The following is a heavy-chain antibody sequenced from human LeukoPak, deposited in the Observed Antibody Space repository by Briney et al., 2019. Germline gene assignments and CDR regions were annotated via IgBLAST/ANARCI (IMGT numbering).Heavy chain of an antibody. CDR2: ISAYNGNT. V-gene: IGHV1-18*01. Sequence: ASVKVSCKASGYTFTSYGISWVRQAPGQGLEWMAWISAYNGNTNYAQKLQGRVTMTTDTSTSTAYMELRSLRSDDTAVYYCVSTPGYCSGGSCKPLTDFDYWGQGTLVTVSS. D-gene: IGHD2-15*01. J-gene: IGHJ4*02. CDR1: GYTFTSYG. CDR3: VSTPGYCSGGSCKPLTDFDY.